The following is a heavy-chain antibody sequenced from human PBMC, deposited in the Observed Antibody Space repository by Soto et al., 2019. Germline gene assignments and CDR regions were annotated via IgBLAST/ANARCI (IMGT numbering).Heavy chain of an antibody. CDR2: ISYDGSNK. D-gene: IGHD3-22*01. Sequence: GGSLRLSCAASGFTFSSYGMHWVRQAPGKGLEWVAVISYDGSNKYYADSVKGRFTISRDNAKNSLYLQMNSLRAEDTAVYYCARASSYSSGCFQYWGQGTLVTVSS. V-gene: IGHV3-30*03. CDR1: GFTFSSYG. J-gene: IGHJ1*01. CDR3: ARASSYSSGCFQY.